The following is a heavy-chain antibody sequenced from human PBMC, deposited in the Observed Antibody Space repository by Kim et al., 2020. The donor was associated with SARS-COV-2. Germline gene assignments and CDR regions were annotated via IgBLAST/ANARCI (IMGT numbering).Heavy chain of an antibody. Sequence: GGSLRLSCAASGFTFSSYAMSWVRQAPGKGLEWVSAISGSGGSTYYADSVKGRFTIPRDNSKNTLYLQMNSLRAEDTAVYYCATLCSGYDCDYWGQGTLVTVSS. D-gene: IGHD5-12*01. CDR2: ISGSGGST. CDR3: ATLCSGYDCDY. J-gene: IGHJ4*02. CDR1: GFTFSSYA. V-gene: IGHV3-23*01.